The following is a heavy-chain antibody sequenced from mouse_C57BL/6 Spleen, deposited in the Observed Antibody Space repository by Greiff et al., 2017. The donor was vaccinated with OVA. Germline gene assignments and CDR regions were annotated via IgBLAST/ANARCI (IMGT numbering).Heavy chain of an antibody. Sequence: EVQLQQSGPGLVKPSQSLSLPCSVPGYSITSGYYWNWIRQFPGNKLEWMGYISYDGSNNYNPSLKNRISITRDTSKNQFFLKLNSVTTEDTATYYCAREDYDYDRVYFDYWGQGTTLTVSS. CDR1: GYSITSGYY. CDR2: ISYDGSN. CDR3: AREDYDYDRVYFDY. D-gene: IGHD2-4*01. V-gene: IGHV3-6*01. J-gene: IGHJ2*01.